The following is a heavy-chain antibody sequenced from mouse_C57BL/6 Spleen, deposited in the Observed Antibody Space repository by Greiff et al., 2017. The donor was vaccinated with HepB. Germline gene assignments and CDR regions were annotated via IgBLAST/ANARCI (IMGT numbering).Heavy chain of an antibody. J-gene: IGHJ1*03. CDR2: IDPSDSYT. V-gene: IGHV1-69*01. CDR3: ARRKGTVVATSWYFDV. CDR1: GYTFTSYW. D-gene: IGHD1-1*01. Sequence: QVQLQQPGAELVKPGASVKLSCKASGYTFTSYWMHWVKQRPGRGLEWIGEIDPSDSYTNYNQKFKGKSTLTVDKSSSTAYMQLSSLTSEDSAVYYCARRKGTVVATSWYFDVWGTGTTVTVSS.